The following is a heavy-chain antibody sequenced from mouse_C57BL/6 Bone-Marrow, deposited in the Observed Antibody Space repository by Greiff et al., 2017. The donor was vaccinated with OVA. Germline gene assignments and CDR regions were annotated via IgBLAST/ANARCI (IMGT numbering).Heavy chain of an antibody. J-gene: IGHJ4*01. CDR3: ARDPYTTVVATDYAMDY. Sequence: EVQLQQSGPELVKPGASVKISCKASGYSFTGYYMPWVKQSSEKSLEWIGEINPSTGGTSYNQKFKGKATLTVDKSSSTAYMQLKSLTSEDSAVYYCARDPYTTVVATDYAMDYWGQGTSVTVSS. D-gene: IGHD1-1*01. V-gene: IGHV1-43*01. CDR2: INPSTGGT. CDR1: GYSFTGYY.